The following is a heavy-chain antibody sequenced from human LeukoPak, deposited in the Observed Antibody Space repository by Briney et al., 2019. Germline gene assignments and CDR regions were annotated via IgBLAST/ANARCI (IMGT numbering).Heavy chain of an antibody. CDR1: GFTFSSYG. V-gene: IGHV3-13*01. J-gene: IGHJ4*02. CDR3: VRQQTPHGNFDY. D-gene: IGHD1-26*01. Sequence: GSLRLSCAASGFTFSSYGMHWVRQATGKGLEWVSAIGTAGDRFYPGSVKGRFTISRENAKNSLSLQMNSLRAEDTAVYYCVRQQTPHGNFDYWGQGTLVTVSS. CDR2: IGTAGDR.